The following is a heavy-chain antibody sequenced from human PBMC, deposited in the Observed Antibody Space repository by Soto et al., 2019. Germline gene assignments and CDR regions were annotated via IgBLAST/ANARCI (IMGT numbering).Heavy chain of an antibody. CDR3: ARTYYDILGGRGYYYGMDV. D-gene: IGHD3-9*01. V-gene: IGHV1-2*04. Sequence: ASVKVSCKASGYTFTGYYMHWVRQAPGQGLEWMGWINPNSGGTNYAQKFQGWVTMTRDTSISTAYMELSRLRSDDTAVYYCARTYYDILGGRGYYYGMDVWGQGTTVTVSS. CDR2: INPNSGGT. J-gene: IGHJ6*02. CDR1: GYTFTGYY.